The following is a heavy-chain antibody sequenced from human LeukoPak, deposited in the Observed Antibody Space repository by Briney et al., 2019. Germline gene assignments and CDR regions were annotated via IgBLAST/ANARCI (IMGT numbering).Heavy chain of an antibody. J-gene: IGHJ4*02. V-gene: IGHV4-4*07. CDR1: GGSISSYY. CDR3: ARDLLAAAGEYYFDY. D-gene: IGHD6-13*01. CDR2: IYTSGST. Sequence: SETLSLTCTVSGGSISSYYGSWIRQPAGKGLEWIGRIYTSGSTNYNPSLKSRVTMSVDTSKNQFSLKLSSVTAADTAVYYCARDLLAAAGEYYFDYWGQGTLVTVSS.